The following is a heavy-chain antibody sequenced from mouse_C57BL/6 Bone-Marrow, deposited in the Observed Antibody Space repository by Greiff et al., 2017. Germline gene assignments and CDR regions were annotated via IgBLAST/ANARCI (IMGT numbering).Heavy chain of an antibody. J-gene: IGHJ2*01. V-gene: IGHV1-84*01. CDR1: GYTFTDYY. D-gene: IGHD4-1*01. CDR2: IYPGSGNT. CDR3: AREGGTVGTYFDY. Sequence: QLQESGPELVKPGASVTISCKASGYTFTDYYINWVKQRPGQGLEWIGWIYPGSGNTKYNEKFKGKATLTVDTSSSTAYVQLSSLTSEDSAGYFCAREGGTVGTYFDYWGQGTTLTVSS.